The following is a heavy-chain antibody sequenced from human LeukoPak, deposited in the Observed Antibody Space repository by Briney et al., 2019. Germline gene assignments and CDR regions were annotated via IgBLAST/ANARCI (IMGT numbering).Heavy chain of an antibody. Sequence: KTSETLSLTCAVSGGSISSGGYSWSWIRQPPGKGLEWIGYIFYSGHTNYNPSLKSRVTMSVDTSKNQFSLKLSSVTAADTAMYYCARYKRVRILQIWERWFDPWGQGTLVTVSS. V-gene: IGHV4-61*08. J-gene: IGHJ5*02. CDR1: GGSISSGGYS. D-gene: IGHD1-1*01. CDR2: IFYSGHT. CDR3: ARYKRVRILQIWERWFDP.